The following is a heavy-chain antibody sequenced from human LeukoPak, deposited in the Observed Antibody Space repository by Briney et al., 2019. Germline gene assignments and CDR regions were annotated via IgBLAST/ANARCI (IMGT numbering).Heavy chain of an antibody. CDR2: IFHTGNT. Sequence: PSETLSLTCGVSGYSISSSYYWGWIRQPPEKGLEWIGSIFHTGNTYYNPSLKSRVTLSVDTSKNQFSLKLSSVTAADTAVYYCARDGGVAVSGPPGYWGQGTLVTVSS. V-gene: IGHV4-38-2*02. D-gene: IGHD6-19*01. J-gene: IGHJ4*02. CDR3: ARDGGVAVSGPPGY. CDR1: GYSISSSYY.